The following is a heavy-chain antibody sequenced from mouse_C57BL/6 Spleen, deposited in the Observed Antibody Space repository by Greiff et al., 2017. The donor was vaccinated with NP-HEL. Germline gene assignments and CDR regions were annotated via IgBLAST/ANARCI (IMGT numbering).Heavy chain of an antibody. Sequence: EVQLVESGGGLVKPGGSLKLSCAASGFTFSSYTMSWVRQTPKKRLEWVATISGGGGNTYYPDSVKGRFTISRDNAKNTLYLQMSSLRSEDTALYYCARHPIYYYGSSYWNFDYWGQGTTLTVSS. J-gene: IGHJ2*01. CDR2: ISGGGGNT. D-gene: IGHD1-1*01. CDR3: ARHPIYYYGSSYWNFDY. CDR1: GFTFSSYT. V-gene: IGHV5-9*01.